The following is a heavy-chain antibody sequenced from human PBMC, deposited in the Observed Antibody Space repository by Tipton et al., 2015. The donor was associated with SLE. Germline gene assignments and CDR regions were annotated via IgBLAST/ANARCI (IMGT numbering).Heavy chain of an antibody. CDR2: ISYDGNFK. J-gene: IGHJ4*02. V-gene: IGHV3-30*03. Sequence: SLRLSCAASGFTFSTSVMHWVRQTPGKGLEWVAGISYDGNFKFYADSVEGRFTISRDDSRNTVFLQMNSLRVDDTAVYYCARVEQWTLYLDSWGQGTLVTVSA. D-gene: IGHD6-19*01. CDR1: GFTFSTSV. CDR3: ARVEQWTLYLDS.